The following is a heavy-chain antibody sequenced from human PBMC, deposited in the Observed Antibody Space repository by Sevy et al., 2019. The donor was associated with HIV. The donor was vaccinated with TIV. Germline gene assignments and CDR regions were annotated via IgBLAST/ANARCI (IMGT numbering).Heavy chain of an antibody. CDR2: IYYSGST. CDR3: ARDPYGSGSDRHYGIDY. CDR1: GGSVSSGSYY. Sequence: SETLSLTCTVSGGSVSSGSYYWSWIRQPPGKGLEWIGDIYYSGSTNYNPSLKSRVTISVDTSKNQFSLKLSSVTAADTAVYYCARDPYGSGSDRHYGIDYWGQGTLVTVSS. V-gene: IGHV4-61*01. J-gene: IGHJ4*02. D-gene: IGHD3-10*01.